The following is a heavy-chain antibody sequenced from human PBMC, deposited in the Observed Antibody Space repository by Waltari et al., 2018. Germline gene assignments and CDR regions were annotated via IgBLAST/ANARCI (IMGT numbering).Heavy chain of an antibody. Sequence: EVQLVETGGGLIQPGGSLRLSCAASGFTVSSNYMSWVRQAPGKGLGWVSIIYIGGTTYYADSVKGRFSISRDNSKNTLYLQMNSLRAEDTAVYYCARDRYCSGSSCYYFDYWGQGTLVTVSS. CDR1: GFTVSSNY. CDR2: IYIGGTT. V-gene: IGHV3-53*02. CDR3: ARDRYCSGSSCYYFDY. J-gene: IGHJ4*02. D-gene: IGHD2-15*01.